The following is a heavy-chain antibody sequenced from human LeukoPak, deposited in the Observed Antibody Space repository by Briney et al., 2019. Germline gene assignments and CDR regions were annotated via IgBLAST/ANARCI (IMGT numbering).Heavy chain of an antibody. J-gene: IGHJ5*02. V-gene: IGHV1-18*01. CDR1: GYNFISYD. CDR2: ISAYNGNT. Sequence: ASVKVSCKASGYNFISYDINWVRQAPGQGLEWMGWISAYNGNTNYTLKIKGRVTMTTDTSTNTVYMELRSLRPDDTAVYYCAREKSRYKYGYNHWGQGTLVTVSS. CDR3: AREKSRYKYGYNH. D-gene: IGHD5-18*01.